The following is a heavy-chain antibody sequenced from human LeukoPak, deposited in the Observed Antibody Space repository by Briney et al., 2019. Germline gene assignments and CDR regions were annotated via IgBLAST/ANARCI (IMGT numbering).Heavy chain of an antibody. D-gene: IGHD3-3*01. Sequence: GGSLKLSCYVSGFTFSDSVIHWVRHAAGKGLEWVGRIRSKTKSGETAYAASVKGRFTISRDVSKDTAYLQMNSLKPEDTAVYYCSSPAHDFDIWSGYYSLWGRGTQVTVSS. CDR2: IRSKTKSGET. CDR1: GFTFSDSV. J-gene: IGHJ4*01. V-gene: IGHV3-73*01. CDR3: SSPAHDFDIWSGYYSL.